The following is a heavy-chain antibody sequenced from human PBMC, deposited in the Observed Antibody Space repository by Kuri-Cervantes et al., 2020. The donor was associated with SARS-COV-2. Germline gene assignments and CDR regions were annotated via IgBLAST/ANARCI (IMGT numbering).Heavy chain of an antibody. Sequence: GESLKISCAASGFTFSYYGMNWVRQAPGKGLEWVARIKSKTDCGTTDYSAPVKGRFTISRDDSKNTLYLKMNSLKTEDTAVYYCTTDRWNIVVVPAAIWYYYYGMDVWAQGTTVTVSS. V-gene: IGHV3-15*01. D-gene: IGHD2-2*01. CDR2: IKSKTDCGTT. CDR3: TTDRWNIVVVPAAIWYYYYGMDV. CDR1: GFTFSYYG. J-gene: IGHJ6*02.